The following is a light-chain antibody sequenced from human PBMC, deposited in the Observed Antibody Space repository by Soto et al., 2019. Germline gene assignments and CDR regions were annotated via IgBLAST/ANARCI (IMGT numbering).Light chain of an antibody. CDR3: KSYAGSNTYV. V-gene: IGLV2-8*01. CDR2: EVV. J-gene: IGLJ1*01. Sequence: SVLTRPPSASGSPGESVIISCTGTKNDIGVYDFVSWYQHHAGKAPRLIIYEVVQRPSGVPDRFSGSKSGNTASLTVSGLQAADEADYFCKSYAGSNTYVFGSGTKV. CDR1: KNDIGVYDF.